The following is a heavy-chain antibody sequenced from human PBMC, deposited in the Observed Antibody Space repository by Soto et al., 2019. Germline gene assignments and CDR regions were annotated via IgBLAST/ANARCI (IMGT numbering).Heavy chain of an antibody. CDR1: GFTVSSNY. CDR3: ARYTPLYDYVWGSYRYTAFPSGDAFDI. Sequence: SLRLSCAASGFTVSSNYMSWVRQAPGKGLEWVSVIYSGGSTYYADSVKGRFTISRDNSKNTLYLQMNSLRAEDTAVYYCARYTPLYDYVWGSYRYTAFPSGDAFDIWGQGTMVTVSS. V-gene: IGHV3-53*01. CDR2: IYSGGST. D-gene: IGHD3-16*02. J-gene: IGHJ3*02.